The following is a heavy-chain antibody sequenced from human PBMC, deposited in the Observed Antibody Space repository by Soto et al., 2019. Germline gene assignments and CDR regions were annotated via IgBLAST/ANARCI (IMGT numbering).Heavy chain of an antibody. V-gene: IGHV4-30-2*01. Sequence: QVQLQESASGLVKPLETLSLTCIVSGDSISSSFSWHWVRRPPGEGLEWLGYIYHSGSTLYNPSLGGRITMSVDSSKNMFSLKLSDVTAADTAVYYCARGDIILGAAIDSWGQGTLVSVSS. CDR2: IYHSGST. D-gene: IGHD1-26*01. J-gene: IGHJ4*02. CDR1: GDSISSSFS. CDR3: ARGDIILGAAIDS.